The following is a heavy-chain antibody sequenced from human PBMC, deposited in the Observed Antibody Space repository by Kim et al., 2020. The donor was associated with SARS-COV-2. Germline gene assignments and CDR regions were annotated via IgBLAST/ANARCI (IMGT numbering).Heavy chain of an antibody. CDR3: ARGSKRGRIVVVPAAIKGGNNWFDP. CDR1: GGSFSGYY. CDR2: INHSGST. Sequence: SETLSLTCAVYGGSFSGYYWSWIRQPPGKGLEWIGEINHSGSTNYNPSLKSRGTISVDTSKNQFSLKLSSVTAADTAVYYCARGSKRGRIVVVPAAIKGGNNWFDPWGQGTLVTVSS. V-gene: IGHV4-34*01. J-gene: IGHJ5*02. D-gene: IGHD2-2*02.